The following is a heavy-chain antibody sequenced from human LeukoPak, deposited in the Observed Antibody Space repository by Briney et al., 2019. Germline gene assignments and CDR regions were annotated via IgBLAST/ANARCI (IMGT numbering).Heavy chain of an antibody. CDR1: GFTFSSYS. V-gene: IGHV3-21*04. Sequence: PGGSLRLSCAASGFTFSSYSMNWVRQAPGKGLEWVSYISSSRSYIYYADSVKGRFTTSRDNDKNSLYLQMNSMRAEDTAVYYCAKQLRITIFGVVTHMPDAFDIWGQGTMVTVSS. D-gene: IGHD3-3*01. CDR3: AKQLRITIFGVVTHMPDAFDI. CDR2: ISSSRSYI. J-gene: IGHJ3*02.